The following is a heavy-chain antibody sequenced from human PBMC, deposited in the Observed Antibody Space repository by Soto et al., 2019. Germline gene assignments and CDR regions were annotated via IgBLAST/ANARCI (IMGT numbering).Heavy chain of an antibody. CDR1: GFTFSSYG. Sequence: QVQLVESGGGVVQPGRSLRLSCAASGFTFSSYGMHWVRQAPGKGLEWVAVISYDGSNKYYADSVKGRFTISRDNSKNTLYLLMNSLRAEDTAVYYCAKDLAAAGYGMDVWGQGTTVTVSS. CDR3: AKDLAAAGYGMDV. J-gene: IGHJ6*02. CDR2: ISYDGSNK. V-gene: IGHV3-30*18. D-gene: IGHD6-13*01.